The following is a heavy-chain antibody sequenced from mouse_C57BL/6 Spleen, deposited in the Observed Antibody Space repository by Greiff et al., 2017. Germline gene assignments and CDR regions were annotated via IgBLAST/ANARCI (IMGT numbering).Heavy chain of an antibody. D-gene: IGHD2-1*01. CDR1: GFTFTDYY. J-gene: IGHJ4*01. Sequence: EVQLVESGGGLVQPGGSLSLSCAASGFTFTDYYMSWVRQPPGKALEWLGFIRNKANGYTTEYSASVKGRFTISRDNSQSVIYLQMNALRAEDSSTYYCARYNLPHAMDYWGQGTSVTVSS. CDR2: IRNKANGYTT. CDR3: ARYNLPHAMDY. V-gene: IGHV7-3*01.